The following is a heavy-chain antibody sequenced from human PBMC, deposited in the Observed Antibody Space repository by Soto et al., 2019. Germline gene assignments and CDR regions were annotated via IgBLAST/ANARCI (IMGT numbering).Heavy chain of an antibody. Sequence: EVQLLESGGGLVQPGGSLRFSCAASGFIFSNYAMSWVRQAPGKGLEWVSAISGSGGSTYYADSVKGRFTISRDNSKNTLYLQMNSLRAEDTALYYCAKSFDSSGYYYYYHMDVWGKGTMVTVSS. CDR2: ISGSGGST. J-gene: IGHJ6*03. CDR1: GFIFSNYA. CDR3: AKSFDSSGYYYYYHMDV. D-gene: IGHD5-18*01. V-gene: IGHV3-23*01.